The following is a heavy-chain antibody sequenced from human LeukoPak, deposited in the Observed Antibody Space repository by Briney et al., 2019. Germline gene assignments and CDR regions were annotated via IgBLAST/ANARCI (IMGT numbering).Heavy chain of an antibody. V-gene: IGHV3-30*03. CDR2: ISYDGSNK. Sequence: GGSLRLSCAASGFTFSSYGMHWVRQAPGKGLEWVAVISYDGSNKYYADSVKGRFTISRDNSKNTLYLQMNSLRAEDTAVYYCARCYASGSYGVDYWGLGTLVTVSS. J-gene: IGHJ4*02. CDR3: ARCYASGSYGVDY. D-gene: IGHD3-10*01. CDR1: GFTFSSYG.